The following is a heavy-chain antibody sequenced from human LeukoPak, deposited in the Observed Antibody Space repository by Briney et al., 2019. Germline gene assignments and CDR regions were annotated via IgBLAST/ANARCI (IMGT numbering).Heavy chain of an antibody. J-gene: IGHJ4*02. CDR3: ARDRRAAAGLK. CDR1: GFTFSRYT. D-gene: IGHD6-13*01. V-gene: IGHV3-48*04. CDR2: ISSSGNTK. Sequence: GGSLRLSCAASGFTFSRYTMNWVRQAPGKGLEWVSYISSSGNTKYYADSVRGRFTISRDNAKNSLYLQMNSLRAEDTAVYYCARDRRAAAGLKWGQGTLVTVSS.